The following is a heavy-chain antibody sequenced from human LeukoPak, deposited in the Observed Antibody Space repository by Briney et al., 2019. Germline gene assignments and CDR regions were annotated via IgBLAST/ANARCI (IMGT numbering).Heavy chain of an antibody. D-gene: IGHD1-26*01. Sequence: SETLSLTCAVYGGSFSGYYWSWIRQPPGKGLEWIGEINHSGSTNYNPSLKSRVTISVDTSKNQFSLKLSSVTAADTAVYYCARVAHSGYVDYWGQGTLVTVSS. J-gene: IGHJ4*02. CDR1: GGSFSGYY. CDR2: INHSGST. CDR3: ARVAHSGYVDY. V-gene: IGHV4-34*01.